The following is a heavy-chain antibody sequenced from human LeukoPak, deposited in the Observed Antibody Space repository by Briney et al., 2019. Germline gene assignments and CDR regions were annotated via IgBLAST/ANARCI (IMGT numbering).Heavy chain of an antibody. CDR3: AKGLLWFGELNDAFDI. D-gene: IGHD3-10*01. V-gene: IGHV3-30*18. CDR2: ISYDGSNK. Sequence: GGSLRLSCAASGFTFSSYGMHWVRQAPGKGLEWVAVISYDGSNKYYADSVKGRFTISRDNSKNTLYLQMNSLRAEDTAVYYCAKGLLWFGELNDAFDIWGQGTMVTVSS. J-gene: IGHJ3*02. CDR1: GFTFSSYG.